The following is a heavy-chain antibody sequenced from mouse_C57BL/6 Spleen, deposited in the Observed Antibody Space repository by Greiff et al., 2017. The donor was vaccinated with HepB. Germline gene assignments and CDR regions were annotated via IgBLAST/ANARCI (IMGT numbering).Heavy chain of an antibody. CDR3: ARDRDWFAY. CDR2: ISYDGSN. Sequence: EVKLQESGPGLVKPSQSLSLTCSVTGYSITSGYYWNWIRQFPGNKLEWMGYISYDGSNNYNPSLKNRISITRDTSKNQFFLKLNSVTTEDTATYYCARDRDWFAYWGQGTLVTVSA. D-gene: IGHD3-3*01. V-gene: IGHV3-6*01. J-gene: IGHJ3*01. CDR1: GYSITSGYY.